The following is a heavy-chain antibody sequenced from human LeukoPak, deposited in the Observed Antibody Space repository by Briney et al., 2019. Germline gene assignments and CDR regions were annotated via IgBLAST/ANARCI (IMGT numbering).Heavy chain of an antibody. Sequence: GGSLRLSCEASGFILSGSWMHWVRHAPGKGLMWVSQIKYDGSTKSYAASVRGRFTISRDNAKNTLYLHMDSLRAEDTAVYYCARSDYFHNWGQGTMVVVSA. J-gene: IGHJ3*01. V-gene: IGHV3-74*01. CDR3: ARSDYFHN. D-gene: IGHD2/OR15-2a*01. CDR2: IKYDGSTK. CDR1: GFILSGSW.